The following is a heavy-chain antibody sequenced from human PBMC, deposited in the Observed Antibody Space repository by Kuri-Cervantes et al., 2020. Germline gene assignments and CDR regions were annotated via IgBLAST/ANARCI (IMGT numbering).Heavy chain of an antibody. V-gene: IGHV4-38-2*02. CDR1: AYSISSGHY. Sequence: SETLSLTCTVSAYSISSGHYWAWIRQPPGKGLEWIGSIYHSGSTYYNSSLKRRVTISEDTSRNQFSLKLSSVTAADTAVYYCARHVPDSGSYYVLADAFEIWGQGTMVTVSS. D-gene: IGHD1-26*01. CDR2: IYHSGST. CDR3: ARHVPDSGSYYVLADAFEI. J-gene: IGHJ3*02.